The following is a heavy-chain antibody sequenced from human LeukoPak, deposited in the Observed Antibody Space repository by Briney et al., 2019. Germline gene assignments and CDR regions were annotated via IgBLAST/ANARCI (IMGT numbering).Heavy chain of an antibody. D-gene: IGHD2-2*01. J-gene: IGHJ6*03. Sequence: ASETLSLTCAVYGGSFSGYYWSWIRQPPGKGLEWIGEINHSGSTNYNPSLKSRVTISVDTSKNQFSLKLSSVTAADTAVYYCASSDPSSYCSSTSCLSKKGSMDVWGKGTTVTVSS. CDR1: GGSFSGYY. CDR3: ASSDPSSYCSSTSCLSKKGSMDV. CDR2: INHSGST. V-gene: IGHV4-34*01.